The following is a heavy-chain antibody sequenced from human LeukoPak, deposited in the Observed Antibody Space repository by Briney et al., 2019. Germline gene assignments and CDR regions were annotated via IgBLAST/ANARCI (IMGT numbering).Heavy chain of an antibody. D-gene: IGHD2-21*02. CDR3: ARGSSYVVVTFYYYYYMDV. Sequence: ASVKVSCKASGYTFTGYYIHWVRQAPGQGLEWMGWINPNSGGTKYAQKFQGGVTMTRDTSISTAYMELSSLRSEDTAVYYCARGSSYVVVTFYYYYYMDVWGKGTTVTISS. CDR1: GYTFTGYY. V-gene: IGHV1-2*02. CDR2: INPNSGGT. J-gene: IGHJ6*03.